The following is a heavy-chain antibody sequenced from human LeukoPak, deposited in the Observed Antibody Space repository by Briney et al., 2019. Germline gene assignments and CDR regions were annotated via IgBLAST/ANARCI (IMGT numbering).Heavy chain of an antibody. Sequence: SETLSLTCSVSGDSFTAYYWNWLRQATGKGVEWIGYVSHDGTTNYTPSLRSRVVMSVDTANNTISLSLTSVTAADTRGYYCARLDCYGVVGCYNDWGRGTPVTVS. CDR1: GDSFTAYY. D-gene: IGHD3/OR15-3a*01. V-gene: IGHV4-59*08. CDR2: VSHDGTT. J-gene: IGHJ4*02. CDR3: ARLDCYGVVGCYND.